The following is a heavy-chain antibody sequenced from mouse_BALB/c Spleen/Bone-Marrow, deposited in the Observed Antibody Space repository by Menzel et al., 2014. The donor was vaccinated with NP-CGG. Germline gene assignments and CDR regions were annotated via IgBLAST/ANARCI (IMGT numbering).Heavy chain of an antibody. D-gene: IGHD2-4*01. CDR1: GYTFXEYI. Sequence: QVQLQQSGAGLVKPGASVKLSCKASGYTFXEYIIHWVKQRSGQGLEWIGWFYPGSDSIKYNEKFKDKATLTADKSSSTVYMELSKLTSEDSAVYFCARHEEGGYDYDVGSYAMDYWGQGTSVTVSS. CDR3: ARHEEGGYDYDVGSYAMDY. CDR2: FYPGSDSI. J-gene: IGHJ4*01. V-gene: IGHV1-62-2*01.